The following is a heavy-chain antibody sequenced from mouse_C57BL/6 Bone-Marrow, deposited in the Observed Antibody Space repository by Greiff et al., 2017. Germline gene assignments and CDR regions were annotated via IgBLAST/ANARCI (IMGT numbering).Heavy chain of an antibody. D-gene: IGHD1-1*01. CDR1: GYTFTNYW. CDR2: IYPGGGYT. CDR3: ARGVLRMDY. V-gene: IGHV1-63*01. J-gene: IGHJ4*01. Sequence: QVQLQQSGAELVRPGTSVKMSCKASGYTFTNYWIGWAKQRPGHGLEWIGDIYPGGGYTNYNEKFKGKATLTVDKPSSTAYIQLSSLTSEDSAVYYCARGVLRMDYWGQGTSVTVSS.